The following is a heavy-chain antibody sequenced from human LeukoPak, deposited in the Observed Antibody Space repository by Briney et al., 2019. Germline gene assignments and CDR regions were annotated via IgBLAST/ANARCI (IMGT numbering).Heavy chain of an antibody. CDR1: GFTFSSYS. D-gene: IGHD3-3*01. CDR3: VRGSLASGVVVYYYYYLDV. J-gene: IGHJ6*03. V-gene: IGHV3-21*01. CDR2: ISSSSSYI. Sequence: PGGSLRLSCAASGFTFSSYSMNWGRQAPGQGLEWVSSISSSSSYIYYADSVKGRFTISRDNAKNSLYLQMNSLRAEDTAVYYCVRGSLASGVVVYYYYYLDVWGKGTTVTVSS.